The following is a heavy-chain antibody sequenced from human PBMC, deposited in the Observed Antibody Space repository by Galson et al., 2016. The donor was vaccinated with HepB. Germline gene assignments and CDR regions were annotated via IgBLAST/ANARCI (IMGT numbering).Heavy chain of an antibody. CDR1: GDSISNSY. Sequence: SETLSLTCTVSGDSISNSYWSWIRQPPGKGLEWIGYISSSGSTLYNPSLKSRVTVSADTSKNQFSLNLASVTAADPAIFYCARHLSIGYYWDFDYWGRGALVTISS. J-gene: IGHJ4*02. CDR2: ISSSGST. D-gene: IGHD3-22*01. CDR3: ARHLSIGYYWDFDY. V-gene: IGHV4-59*08.